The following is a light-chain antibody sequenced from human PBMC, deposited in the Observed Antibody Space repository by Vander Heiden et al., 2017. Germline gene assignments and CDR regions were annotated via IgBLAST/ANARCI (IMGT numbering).Light chain of an antibody. CDR3: QQTYSTPPT. Sequence: DIQMTQSPSSLSASVGDGVTITCRASQGISNYLNWYQQKPGKSPELLIYTASTLKSGVPSRFRGSGSGTDFTLSISSLQPTDFATYYCQQTYSTPPTFGQGTKVEIK. J-gene: IGKJ1*01. V-gene: IGKV1-39*01. CDR2: TAS. CDR1: QGISNY.